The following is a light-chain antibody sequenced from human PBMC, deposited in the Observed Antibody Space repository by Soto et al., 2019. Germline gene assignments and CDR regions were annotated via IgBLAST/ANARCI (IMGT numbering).Light chain of an antibody. Sequence: QSALTQPPSASGSPGHSVAISCTGTSSDVGGYNYVSWYQQHPGKAPKLMIYEVSKRPSGVPDRFSGSKSGNTASLTVSGLQAEDEAHYYCSSDAGSRVFGGGTKVTVL. CDR1: SSDVGGYNY. CDR3: SSDAGSRV. V-gene: IGLV2-8*01. J-gene: IGLJ3*02. CDR2: EVS.